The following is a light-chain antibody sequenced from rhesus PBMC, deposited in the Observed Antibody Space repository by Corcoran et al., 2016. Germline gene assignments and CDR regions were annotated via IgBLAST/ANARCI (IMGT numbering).Light chain of an antibody. V-gene: IGKV1-33*01. Sequence: DIQMTQSPSSLSASVGDKVTITCRASQGISNALAWYQQKPGKTPKLLIYAASTLQSGGPSRFSGSGSGTGFTLTTSRLQHEDFAVSFYQQRNSYPRTFGQGSKVEIK. CDR2: AAS. CDR3: QQRNSYPRT. J-gene: IGKJ1*01. CDR1: QGISNA.